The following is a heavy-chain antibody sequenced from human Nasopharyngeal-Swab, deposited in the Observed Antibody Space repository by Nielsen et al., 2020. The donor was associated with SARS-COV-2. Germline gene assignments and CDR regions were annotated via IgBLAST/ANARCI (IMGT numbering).Heavy chain of an antibody. D-gene: IGHD2-15*01. CDR1: GFSVSGKH. Sequence: GESLKISCVVSGFSVSGKHMSWVRQAPGKGLEWVSVIYDGPNTLYADSVQGRFIISRDSSRNMLYLQMSGLTAEDTAVYYCARDAAGSGIDYWGQGALVTVSS. CDR2: IYDGPNT. J-gene: IGHJ4*02. CDR3: ARDAAGSGIDY. V-gene: IGHV3-53*01.